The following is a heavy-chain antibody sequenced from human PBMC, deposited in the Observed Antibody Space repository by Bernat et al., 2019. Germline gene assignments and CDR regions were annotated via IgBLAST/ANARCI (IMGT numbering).Heavy chain of an antibody. Sequence: EVQLLESGGGLVQPGGSLRLSCAASGFTFSSYAMSWVCQAPGKGLEWVSAISGSGGSTYYADSVKGRFTISRDNSKNTLYLQMNSLRAEDTAVYYCAKVTRLWFGEFPYYFDYWGQGTLVTVSS. CDR2: ISGSGGST. CDR3: AKVTRLWFGEFPYYFDY. CDR1: GFTFSSYA. J-gene: IGHJ4*02. V-gene: IGHV3-23*01. D-gene: IGHD3-10*01.